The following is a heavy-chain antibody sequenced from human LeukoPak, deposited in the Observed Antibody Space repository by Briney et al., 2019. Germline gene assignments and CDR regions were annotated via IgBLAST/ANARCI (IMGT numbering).Heavy chain of an antibody. CDR2: INPSGGST. D-gene: IGHD6-6*01. Sequence: GASVKVSCKASGYTFTSYYMHWVRQAPGQGLEWMGIINPSGGSTSYAQKFQGRVTMTRDTSTSTVYMELSSLRSEDTAVYYCARDLRGSSSSYYYYYYMDVWGKGTTVTVSS. J-gene: IGHJ6*03. CDR1: GYTFTSYY. V-gene: IGHV1-46*01. CDR3: ARDLRGSSSSYYYYYYMDV.